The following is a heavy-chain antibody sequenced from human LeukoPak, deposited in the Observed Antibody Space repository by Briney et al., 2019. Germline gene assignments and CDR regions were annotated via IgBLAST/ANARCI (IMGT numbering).Heavy chain of an antibody. J-gene: IGHJ6*03. CDR1: GGSFSGYY. V-gene: IGHV4-34*01. CDR3: ARVASYGYQQQLVHYYYYYMDV. D-gene: IGHD5-18*01. CDR2: INHSGST. Sequence: SETLSLTCAVYGGSFSGYYWSWIRQPPGKGLEWIGEINHSGSTNYNPSLKSRVTISVDTSKNQFSLRLSSVTAADTAVYYCARVASYGYQQQLVHYYYYYMDVWGKGTTVTVFS.